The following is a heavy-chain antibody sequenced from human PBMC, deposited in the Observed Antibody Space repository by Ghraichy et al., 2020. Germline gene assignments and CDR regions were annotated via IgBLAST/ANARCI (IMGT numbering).Heavy chain of an antibody. CDR3: LVGMTTVTPNWFDP. D-gene: IGHD4-17*01. Sequence: GGSLNISCKSSGYSFTSYWIGWVRQMPGNGLEWMGIIFPGDSDTRYSPSFQGQVTISADKSISTAYLQWSSLKASDTAMYYCLVGMTTVTPNWFDPWGQGTLVTVSS. V-gene: IGHV5-51*01. J-gene: IGHJ5*02. CDR1: GYSFTSYW. CDR2: IFPGDSDT.